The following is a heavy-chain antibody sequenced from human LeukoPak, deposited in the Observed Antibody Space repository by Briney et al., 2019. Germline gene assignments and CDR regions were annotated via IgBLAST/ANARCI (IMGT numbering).Heavy chain of an antibody. CDR2: ISSSGSTI. CDR1: GVTFSSYE. D-gene: IGHD6-13*01. Sequence: PAGSLRLSCAASGVTFSSYEVNWVRQAPGKGREWVSYISSSGSTIYYADSVKGRFTISRDNAKNSLYLQMNSLRAEDTAIYYCATTPSGGVSPWGQGTLVTVSS. V-gene: IGHV3-48*03. J-gene: IGHJ5*02. CDR3: ATTPSGGVSP.